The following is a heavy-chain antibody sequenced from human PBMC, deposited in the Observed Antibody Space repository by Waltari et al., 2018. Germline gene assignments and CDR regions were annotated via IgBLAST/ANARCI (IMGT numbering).Heavy chain of an antibody. D-gene: IGHD2-15*01. Sequence: QVQLQQWGAGLLKPSETLSLTCAVYGGSFSGYYWSWIRQPPGKGLEWIGEINHSGSTNYNPSLKSRVTISVDKSKNQFSLKLSSVTAADTAVYYCARGKRWLLFRYWGQGTLVTVSS. CDR1: GGSFSGYY. V-gene: IGHV4-34*01. CDR2: INHSGST. J-gene: IGHJ4*02. CDR3: ARGKRWLLFRY.